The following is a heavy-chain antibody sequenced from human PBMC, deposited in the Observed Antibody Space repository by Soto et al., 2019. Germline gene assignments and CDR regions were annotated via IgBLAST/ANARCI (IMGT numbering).Heavy chain of an antibody. V-gene: IGHV1-69*01. CDR1: GGTFSSYA. D-gene: IGHD3-10*01. CDR2: IIPIFGTA. Sequence: QVQLVQSGAEVKKPGSSVKVSCKASGGTFSSYAISWVRQAPGQGLEWMGGIIPIFGTANYAQKFQGRVTITADESTSTAYMELSSLRSEDTAVYYCARDYGITMVRGVIRAFDIWGQGTMVTVSS. CDR3: ARDYGITMVRGVIRAFDI. J-gene: IGHJ3*02.